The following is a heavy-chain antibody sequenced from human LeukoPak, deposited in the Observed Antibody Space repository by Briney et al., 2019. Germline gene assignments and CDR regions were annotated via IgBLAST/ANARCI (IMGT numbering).Heavy chain of an antibody. D-gene: IGHD3-16*01. J-gene: IGHJ4*02. CDR3: ARGRRGNFDY. Sequence: SETLSLTCTVSGGSISSSSYYWGWIRQPPGKGLEWIGSIYYSGSTYYNPSLKSRVTISVDTSKNQFSLKLSSVTAADTAVYYCARGRRGNFDYWGQGTLVTVPS. CDR2: IYYSGST. CDR1: GGSISSSSYY. V-gene: IGHV4-39*01.